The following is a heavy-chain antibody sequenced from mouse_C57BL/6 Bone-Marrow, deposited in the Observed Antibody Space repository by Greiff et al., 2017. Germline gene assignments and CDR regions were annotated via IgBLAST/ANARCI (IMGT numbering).Heavy chain of an antibody. D-gene: IGHD1-1*01. CDR2: IYPRSGNT. J-gene: IGHJ2*01. V-gene: IGHV1-81*01. Sequence: VQLQESGAELARPGASEKLSCKASGYTFTSYGISWVKQRTGQGLEWIGEIYPRSGNTYYNEKFKGKATLTADKSSSTAYMELRSLTSEDSAVYFCARRPSTVVATRWYFDYWGQGTTLTVSS. CDR1: GYTFTSYG. CDR3: ARRPSTVVATRWYFDY.